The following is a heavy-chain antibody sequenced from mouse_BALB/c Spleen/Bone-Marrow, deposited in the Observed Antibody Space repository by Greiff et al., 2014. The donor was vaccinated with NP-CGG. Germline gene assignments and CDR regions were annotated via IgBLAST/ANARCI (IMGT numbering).Heavy chain of an antibody. CDR3: ARNDPFAY. CDR2: IDPANGNT. CDR1: GFNINDSY. J-gene: IGHJ3*01. V-gene: IGHV14-3*02. Sequence: EVQLQESGAELVRPGASVKLSCTASGFNINDSYLHWVKQRPEQGLDWIGRIDPANGNTNYDQKFQGKATITADTSSNTAYLQLSSLTSEDTDGYFCARNDPFAYWGQGTLVTVSA. D-gene: IGHD2-12*01.